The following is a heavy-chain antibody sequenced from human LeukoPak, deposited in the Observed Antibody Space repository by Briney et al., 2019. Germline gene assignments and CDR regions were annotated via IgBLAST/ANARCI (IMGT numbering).Heavy chain of an antibody. Sequence: SETLSLTCTVSGGSISGYFWTWIRQPAGKGLEWIGRIYSSGSNNYNPSLKSRVTMSLDPSKNHFSLNLTSVTAADTAVYYCAREPTSGREPTSGRPLDYWGQGTLVTVSS. CDR3: AREPTSGREPTSGRPLDY. J-gene: IGHJ4*02. CDR1: GGSISGYF. CDR2: IYSSGSN. D-gene: IGHD5-12*01. V-gene: IGHV4-4*07.